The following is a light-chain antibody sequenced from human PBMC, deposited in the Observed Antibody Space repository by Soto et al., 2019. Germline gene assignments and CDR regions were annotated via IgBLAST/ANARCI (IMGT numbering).Light chain of an antibody. CDR2: GSS. Sequence: EVVLTQSPGTLYLSPGERATLSCSASQSVRTKYFAWYQQKPGQDPRLLIFGSSDRATGIRDRFSGSGSGTDFTLTSSRLEPEDFAVYYCQQYGSSPPYTFGQGTKLEIK. CDR1: QSVRTKY. J-gene: IGKJ2*01. V-gene: IGKV3-20*01. CDR3: QQYGSSPPYT.